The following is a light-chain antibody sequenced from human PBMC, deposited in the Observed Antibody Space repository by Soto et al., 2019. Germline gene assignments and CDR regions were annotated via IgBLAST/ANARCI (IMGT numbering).Light chain of an antibody. CDR2: DAS. J-gene: IGKJ2*01. CDR3: KQVNSYPFT. V-gene: IGKV1-13*02. Sequence: AIPLTQSPSSLAASTGDRVTITCRASQGIASGLAWYQQKPGKAPKLLIQDASSLESGVPSRVSGSGSGTDFTLTISSLQPEDFASYHCKQVNSYPFTFGGGTKLEI. CDR1: QGIASG.